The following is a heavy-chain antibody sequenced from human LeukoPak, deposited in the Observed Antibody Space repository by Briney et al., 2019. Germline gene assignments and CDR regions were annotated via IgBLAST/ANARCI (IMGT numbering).Heavy chain of an antibody. D-gene: IGHD3-10*01. V-gene: IGHV3-23*01. CDR1: GIAFSNYA. Sequence: GGSLRLSCVASGIAFSNYAMSWVRQAPGKGLEWVSTISGSGGSTYYADSVKGRFTISRDNSNNTLSLQMNRLRAEDTAVYYCARNRGDYGSGKYFDYWGQGTLVTVSS. J-gene: IGHJ4*02. CDR3: ARNRGDYGSGKYFDY. CDR2: ISGSGGST.